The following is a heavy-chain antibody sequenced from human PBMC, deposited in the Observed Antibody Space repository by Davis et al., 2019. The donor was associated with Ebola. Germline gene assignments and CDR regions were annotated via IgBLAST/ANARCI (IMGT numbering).Heavy chain of an antibody. J-gene: IGHJ4*02. CDR2: INTNTGNP. D-gene: IGHD2/OR15-2a*01. CDR1: GYTFTNYA. V-gene: IGHV7-4-1*02. Sequence: AASVKVSCKASGYTFTNYAINWVRQAPGQGLEWMGWINTNTGNPMYAQAFTGRFLFSLDTSINTPYLQISSLKAEDTAVYYCARGRVIFDYWGQGTLVTVSS. CDR3: ARGRVIFDY.